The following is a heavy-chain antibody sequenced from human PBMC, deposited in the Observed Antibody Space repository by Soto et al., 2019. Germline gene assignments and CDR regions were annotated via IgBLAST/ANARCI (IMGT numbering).Heavy chain of an antibody. D-gene: IGHD5-18*01. J-gene: IGHJ6*02. CDR2: ISSSSSYI. CDR3: ARVGMGFYSYGNDYGMDV. Sequence: EVQLVESGGGLVKPGGSLRLSCAASGFTFSSYSMNWVRQAPGKGLEWVSSISSSSSYIYYADSVKGRFTISRDNAKNSLYQQMNSLRAEDTAVYYCARVGMGFYSYGNDYGMDVWGQGTTVTVSS. CDR1: GFTFSSYS. V-gene: IGHV3-21*01.